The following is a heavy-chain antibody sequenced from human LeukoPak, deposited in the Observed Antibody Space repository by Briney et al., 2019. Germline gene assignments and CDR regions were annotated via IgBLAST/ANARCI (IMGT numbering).Heavy chain of an antibody. CDR1: GFTFSRYT. Sequence: GGSLRLSCAASGFTFSRYTVNWVRQAPGKGLEWVSCITGSSDYIFYADSVKGRFTISRDDSRNTLYLQMNSLRGDDTAVYYCAKDVGKWESLHFFDYWGQGTLVTVSS. V-gene: IGHV3-21*04. CDR2: ITGSSDYI. D-gene: IGHD1-26*01. CDR3: AKDVGKWESLHFFDY. J-gene: IGHJ4*02.